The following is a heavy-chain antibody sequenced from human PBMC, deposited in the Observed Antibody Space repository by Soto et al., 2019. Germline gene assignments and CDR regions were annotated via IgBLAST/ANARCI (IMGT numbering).Heavy chain of an antibody. CDR1: GFTFSSYE. Sequence: GGSLRLSCAASGFTFSSYEMNWVRQAPGKGLEWVSYISSSGSTIYYADSVKGRFTISRDNAKNSLYLQMNSLRAEDTAVYYCARYSNYYYYYGMGVWGEGTTVTVSS. CDR2: ISSSGSTI. D-gene: IGHD4-4*01. V-gene: IGHV3-48*03. J-gene: IGHJ6*04. CDR3: ARYSNYYYYYGMGV.